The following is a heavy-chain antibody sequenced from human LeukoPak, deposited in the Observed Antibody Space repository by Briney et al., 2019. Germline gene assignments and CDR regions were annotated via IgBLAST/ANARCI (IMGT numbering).Heavy chain of an antibody. CDR3: AKGPTSSWNDNSDGFEGNSWYFDL. CDR1: GFTFSSYG. J-gene: IGHJ2*01. V-gene: IGHV3-33*06. CDR2: IWYDGSNK. D-gene: IGHD1-1*01. Sequence: PGGSLRLSCAASGFTFSSYGMHWVRQAPGKGLEWVAVIWYDGSNKYYADSVKGRFTISRDNSKNTLYLQMNSLRAEDTAVYYCAKGPTSSWNDNSDGFEGNSWYFDLWGRGTRVTVSS.